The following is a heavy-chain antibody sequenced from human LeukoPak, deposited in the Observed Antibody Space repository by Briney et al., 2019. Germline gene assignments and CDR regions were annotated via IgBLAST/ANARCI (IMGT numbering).Heavy chain of an antibody. D-gene: IGHD3-22*01. CDR3: ATGTKEYYYDSSAPSFDY. CDR1: GFTFDDYA. V-gene: IGHV3-9*01. Sequence: GGSLRLSCAASGFTFDDYAMHWVRQAPGKGLEWVSGISWNSGSIAYADSVKGRFTISRDNAKNSLYLQMNSLRAEDTALYYCATGTKEYYYDSSAPSFDYWGQGTLVTVSS. J-gene: IGHJ4*02. CDR2: ISWNSGSI.